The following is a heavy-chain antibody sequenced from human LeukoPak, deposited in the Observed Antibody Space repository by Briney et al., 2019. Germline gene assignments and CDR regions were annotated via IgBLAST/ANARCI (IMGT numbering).Heavy chain of an antibody. D-gene: IGHD1-26*01. V-gene: IGHV4-4*09. Sequence: SETLSLTYTVSRGSISGSIRSFYWSWLRQPPGKGLEWIGYISSSGSTNDNPSLRSRVTISLDASKNQFFLTLSSVSAADTALYYCARIPLAYSGAYYFDYWGQGTLVTVSP. CDR1: RGSISGSIRSFY. J-gene: IGHJ4*02. CDR3: ARIPLAYSGAYYFDY. CDR2: ISSSGST.